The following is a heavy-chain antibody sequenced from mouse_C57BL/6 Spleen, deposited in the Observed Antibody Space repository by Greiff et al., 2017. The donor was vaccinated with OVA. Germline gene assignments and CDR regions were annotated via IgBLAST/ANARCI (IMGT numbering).Heavy chain of an antibody. CDR2: IFPGDGDT. Sequence: QVQLKQSGPELVKPGASVKISCKASGYAFSSSWMNWVKQRPGKGLEWIGRIFPGDGDTNYNGKFKGKATLTADKSSSPAYMQLSSLTSEDSAVYFCAREGDYGSSPLYWYFDVWGTGTTVTVSS. CDR3: AREGDYGSSPLYWYFDV. CDR1: GYAFSSSW. D-gene: IGHD1-1*01. V-gene: IGHV1-82*01. J-gene: IGHJ1*03.